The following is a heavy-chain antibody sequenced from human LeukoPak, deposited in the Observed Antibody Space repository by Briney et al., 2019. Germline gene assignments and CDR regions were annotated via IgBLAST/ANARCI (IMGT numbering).Heavy chain of an antibody. CDR2: ISGSGGST. CDR3: AKAPRMIMVRGVYYFDY. J-gene: IGHJ4*02. D-gene: IGHD3-10*01. CDR1: GFTFSSCA. V-gene: IGHV3-23*01. Sequence: GGSLRLSCAASGFTFSSCAMSWVRQAPGKGLEWVSAISGSGGSTYYADSVKGRFTISRDNSKNTLYLQMNSLRAEDTAVYYCAKAPRMIMVRGVYYFDYWGQGTLVTVSS.